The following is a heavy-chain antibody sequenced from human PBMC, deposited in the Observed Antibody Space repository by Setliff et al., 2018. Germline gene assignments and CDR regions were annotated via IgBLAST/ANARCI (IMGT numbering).Heavy chain of an antibody. CDR3: AHRYSRSFDY. CDR1: GFSLSASEVA. V-gene: IGHV2-5*01. CDR2: FYGNDDK. J-gene: IGHJ4*01. D-gene: IGHD6-13*01. Sequence: SGPTLVNPTQTLTLTCTFSGFSLSASEVAVGWIRQPPEKALEWLALFYGNDDKRYSPSLKSGLTITKDTSKNQVVLTVTNMDPVDTATYYCAHRYSRSFDYWGPWISWSPSPQ.